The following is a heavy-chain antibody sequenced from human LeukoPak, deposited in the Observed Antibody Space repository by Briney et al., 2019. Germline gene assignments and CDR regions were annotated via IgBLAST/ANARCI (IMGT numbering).Heavy chain of an antibody. J-gene: IGHJ4*02. CDR1: GGSISSGGYY. D-gene: IGHD1-26*01. V-gene: IGHV4-31*03. CDR3: ARVRIVGATGGRLDYYFDY. Sequence: SETLSLTCTVSGGSISSGGYYWSWIRQHPGKGLEWIGYICYSGSTYYNPSLKSRVTISVDTSKNQFSLRLSSVTAADTAVYYCARVRIVGATGGRLDYYFDYWGQGTLVTVSS. CDR2: ICYSGST.